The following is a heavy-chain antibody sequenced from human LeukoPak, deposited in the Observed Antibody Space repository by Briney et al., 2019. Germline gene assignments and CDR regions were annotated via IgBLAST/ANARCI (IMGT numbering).Heavy chain of an antibody. CDR1: GGSISSGDYY. V-gene: IGHV4-30-4*08. Sequence: SETLSLTCTVSGGSISSGDYYCSWIRQPPGKGLEWIGYIYYSGSTYYNPSLKSRVTISVDTSKNQFSLKLSSVTAADTAVYYCAREGGDSNSDYFDYWGQGTLVTVSS. J-gene: IGHJ4*02. CDR3: AREGGDSNSDYFDY. CDR2: IYYSGST. D-gene: IGHD4-11*01.